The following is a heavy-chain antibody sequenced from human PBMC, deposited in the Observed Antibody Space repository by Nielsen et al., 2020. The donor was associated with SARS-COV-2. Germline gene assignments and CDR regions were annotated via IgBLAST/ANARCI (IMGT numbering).Heavy chain of an antibody. J-gene: IGHJ4*02. Sequence: ASVKVSCTASGYSFTSYAISWVRQSPGHGLEWMGWISPRNGNTNYLQKFQGRVTMTTDTPPSTVFMELRSLRSDDTAVYYCARDPDPYYGSGSLDLWGQGSLVTVSS. CDR1: GYSFTSYA. D-gene: IGHD3-10*01. CDR2: ISPRNGNT. V-gene: IGHV1-18*04. CDR3: ARDPDPYYGSGSLDL.